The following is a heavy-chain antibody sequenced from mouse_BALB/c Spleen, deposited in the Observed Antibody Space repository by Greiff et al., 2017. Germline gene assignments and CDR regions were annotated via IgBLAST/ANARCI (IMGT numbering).Heavy chain of an antibody. V-gene: IGHV14-3*02. CDR2: IDPANGNT. CDR3: ARGLPPYAMDY. CDR1: GFNIKDTY. J-gene: IGHJ4*01. Sequence: EVQLQQSGAELVKPGASVKLSCTASGFNIKDTYMHWVKQRPEQGLEWIGRIDPANGNTKYDPKFQGKATITADTSSNTAYLQLSSLTSEDTAVYYCARGLPPYAMDYWGQGTSVTVSS. D-gene: IGHD2-4*01.